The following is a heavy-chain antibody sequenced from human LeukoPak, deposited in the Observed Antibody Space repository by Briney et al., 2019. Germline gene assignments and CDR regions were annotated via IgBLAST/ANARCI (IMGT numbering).Heavy chain of an antibody. CDR3: ARAPSGWSDYWYFDL. D-gene: IGHD6-19*01. Sequence: GGSLRLSCAASGLTVSSNYMSWVRQAPGKGLEWVSLIYSGGVTYYADSVKGRFIISRDNSKNTLFLQMNSLRAEDTAVYYCARAPSGWSDYWYFDLWGRGTLATVSS. CDR1: GLTVSSNY. V-gene: IGHV3-53*01. J-gene: IGHJ2*01. CDR2: IYSGGVT.